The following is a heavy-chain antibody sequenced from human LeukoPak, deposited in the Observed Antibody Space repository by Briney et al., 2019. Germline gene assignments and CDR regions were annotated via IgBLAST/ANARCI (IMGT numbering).Heavy chain of an antibody. V-gene: IGHV3-30*18. Sequence: GGSLRLSCAASGFTFSSYGMHWVRQAPGKGLEWVAVISYDGSNKYYADSVKGRFTISRDNSKNTLYLQMNSLRAEDTAVYYCAKAAGSPISYYYYGMDVWGQGTTVTVSS. CDR2: ISYDGSNK. D-gene: IGHD1-1*01. CDR3: AKAAGSPISYYYYGMDV. CDR1: GFTFSSYG. J-gene: IGHJ6*02.